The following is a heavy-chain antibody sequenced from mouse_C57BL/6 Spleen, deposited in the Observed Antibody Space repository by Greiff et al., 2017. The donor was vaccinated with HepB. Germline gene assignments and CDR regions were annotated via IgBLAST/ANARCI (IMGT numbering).Heavy chain of an antibody. Sequence: EVKLVESGGGLVKPGGSLKLSCAASGFTFSDYGMHWVRQAPEKGLEWVAYISSGSSTIYYADTVKGRFTISRDNAKNTLFLQMTSLRSEDTAMYYCAPGSSYGGYYAMDYWGQGTSVTVSS. J-gene: IGHJ4*01. V-gene: IGHV5-17*01. D-gene: IGHD1-1*01. CDR3: APGSSYGGYYAMDY. CDR1: GFTFSDYG. CDR2: ISSGSSTI.